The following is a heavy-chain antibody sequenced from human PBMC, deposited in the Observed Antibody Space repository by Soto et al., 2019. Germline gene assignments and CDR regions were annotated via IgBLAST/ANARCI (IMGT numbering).Heavy chain of an antibody. CDR2: LSPNSGNT. Sequence: ASVKVSCKASGYTFTSYDINWVRQATGQGLEWMGWLSPNSGNTGYAQKFQGRVTMTRNTSISTAYMELSSLRSEDTAVYYCARGPAAYGDYTTWFDPWGQGTLVTASS. J-gene: IGHJ5*02. CDR3: ARGPAAYGDYTTWFDP. CDR1: GYTFTSYD. V-gene: IGHV1-8*01. D-gene: IGHD4-17*01.